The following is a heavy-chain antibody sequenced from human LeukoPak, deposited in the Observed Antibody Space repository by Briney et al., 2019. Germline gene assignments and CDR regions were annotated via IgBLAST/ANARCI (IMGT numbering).Heavy chain of an antibody. J-gene: IGHJ4*02. D-gene: IGHD6-19*01. CDR2: ISYDGSNK. V-gene: IGHV3-30-3*01. CDR3: ARASSGWFHD. CDR1: GFTFSSYA. Sequence: GGSLRLSCAASGFTFSSYAMHWVRQAPGKGLEWVAVISYDGSNKYYADSVKGRFTISRDNSKNTLYLQMNSLRAEDTAVYYCARASSGWFHDWGQGTLVTVSS.